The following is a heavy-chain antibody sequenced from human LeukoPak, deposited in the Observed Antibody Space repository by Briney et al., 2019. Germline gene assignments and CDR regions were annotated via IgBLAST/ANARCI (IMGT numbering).Heavy chain of an antibody. CDR3: ARMIAVAGPDAFDI. CDR1: GGSFSGYY. J-gene: IGHJ3*02. D-gene: IGHD6-19*01. Sequence: SETLSLTCAVYGGSFSGYYWSWIRQPPGKGLEWIGEINHSGSTNYNPSLKSRVTIPVDTSKNQLSLKLSSVTAADTAVYYCARMIAVAGPDAFDIWGQGTMVTVSS. CDR2: INHSGST. V-gene: IGHV4-34*01.